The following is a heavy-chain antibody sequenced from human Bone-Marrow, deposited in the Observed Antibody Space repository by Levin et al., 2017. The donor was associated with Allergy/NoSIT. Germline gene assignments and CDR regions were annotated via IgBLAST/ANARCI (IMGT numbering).Heavy chain of an antibody. CDR3: VKDKGLVDGWLDP. CDR2: ISNDASKK. D-gene: IGHD6-6*01. Sequence: GGSLRLSCAVSGFTFSRHGMHWVRQAPGKGLEWVAVISNDASKKYYADSVKGRFTISRDNSKNTMYLQMNSLRVEDTALYYCVKDKGLVDGWLDPWGQGTLVTVSS. J-gene: IGHJ5*02. V-gene: IGHV3-30*18. CDR1: GFTFSRHG.